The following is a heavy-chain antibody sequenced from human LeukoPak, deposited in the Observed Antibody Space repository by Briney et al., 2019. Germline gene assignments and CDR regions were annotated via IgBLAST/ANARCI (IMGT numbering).Heavy chain of an antibody. CDR3: AREVEAYDSSGYYFFDY. CDR2: IYTSGST. Sequence: SQTLSLTCTVSGGSISSGSYYWRWIRQPAGKGLEWIGRIYTSGSTNYNPSLKSRVTISVDTSKNQFSLKLSSVTAADTAVYYCAREVEAYDSSGYYFFDYWGQGTLVTVSS. D-gene: IGHD3-22*01. J-gene: IGHJ4*02. V-gene: IGHV4-61*02. CDR1: GGSISSGSYY.